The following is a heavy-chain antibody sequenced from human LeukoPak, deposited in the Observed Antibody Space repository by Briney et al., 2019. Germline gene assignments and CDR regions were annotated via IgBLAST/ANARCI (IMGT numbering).Heavy chain of an antibody. Sequence: TLYLTCAVSGGSISSGGYSWSWIRQPPGQGLEWIGYIYHSGSTYYNPSLKSRVTISVDRSKNQFSLKLSSVTAADTAVYYCAREANWFDPWGQGTLVTVSS. V-gene: IGHV4-30-2*01. J-gene: IGHJ5*02. CDR3: AREANWFDP. CDR2: IYHSGST. CDR1: GGSISSGGYS.